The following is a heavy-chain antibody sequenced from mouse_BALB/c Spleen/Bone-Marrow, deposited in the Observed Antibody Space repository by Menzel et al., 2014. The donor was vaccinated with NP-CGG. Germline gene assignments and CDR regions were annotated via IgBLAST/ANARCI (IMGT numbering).Heavy chain of an antibody. Sequence: VQLQESGPELVMPGASVKMSCKASGYAFTDRWIHWVKQRSGQGLEWIGAIDTSDSYTNYNQKFKGKATLTVDESSSTAYIHLSSLTSEDSAVYYCARGGDDFSLDYWGQRTSVTVSS. D-gene: IGHD2-4*01. CDR2: IDTSDSYT. V-gene: IGHV1-69*01. J-gene: IGHJ4*01. CDR3: ARGGDDFSLDY. CDR1: GYAFTDRW.